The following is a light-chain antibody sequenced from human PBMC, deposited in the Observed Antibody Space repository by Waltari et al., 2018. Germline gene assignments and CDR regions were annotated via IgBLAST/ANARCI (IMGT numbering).Light chain of an antibody. CDR3: QQYDNLPYT. CDR1: QDISNY. V-gene: IGKV1-33*01. Sequence: DIQMTQSPSSLSASVGDRVTITCQASQDISNYLNWYQQKPGNAPKLLIYDASNLEKGVPXXXSGXXSGTDFTFTXSXLQPEDIATYYCQQYDNLPYTFGQGTKLEIK. CDR2: DAS. J-gene: IGKJ2*01.